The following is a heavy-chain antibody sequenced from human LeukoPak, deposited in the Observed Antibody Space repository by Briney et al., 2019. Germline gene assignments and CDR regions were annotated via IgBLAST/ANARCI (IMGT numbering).Heavy chain of an antibody. CDR3: ARNYGDEIYYYYYYMDV. CDR1: GYTFSSYG. CDR2: IKQGGSEK. J-gene: IGHJ6*03. Sequence: GGSLRLSCAASGYTFSSYGIHWVRQAPGKGLEWVANIKQGGSEKYYVDSVKGRFTISRDNAKNSLYLQMNSLRAEDTAVYYCARNYGDEIYYYYYYMDVWGKGTTVTVSS. D-gene: IGHD4-17*01. V-gene: IGHV3-7*01.